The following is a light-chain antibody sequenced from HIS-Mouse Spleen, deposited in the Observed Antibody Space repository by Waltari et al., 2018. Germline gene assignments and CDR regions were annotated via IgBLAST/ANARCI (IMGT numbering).Light chain of an antibody. CDR2: DAS. V-gene: IGKV3-11*01. Sequence: EIVLTQSPATLSLSPGERATLSCRASQSVSSYLAWYQQKPGQAPRPLIYDASNRATGIPARFSGSGSGTDFTLTISSLEPEDFAVYYCQQRSNWPPRMYTFGQGTKLEIK. CDR3: QQRSNWPPRMYT. J-gene: IGKJ2*01. CDR1: QSVSSY.